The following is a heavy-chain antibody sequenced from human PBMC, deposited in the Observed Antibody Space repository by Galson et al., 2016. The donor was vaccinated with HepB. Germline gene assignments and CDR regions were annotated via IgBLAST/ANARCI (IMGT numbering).Heavy chain of an antibody. CDR3: ARRGSDAFDI. J-gene: IGHJ3*02. V-gene: IGHV3-48*04. CDR2: ISSRSGTI. Sequence: SLRLSCAASGFTFSSYTMNWFRQAPGKGLEWVSYISSRSGTIYYADKVQGRLTISRDNAKNSPFLQMNSLGAEDTAVYYCARRGSDAFDIWGQGTMVTVSS. CDR1: GFTFSSYT.